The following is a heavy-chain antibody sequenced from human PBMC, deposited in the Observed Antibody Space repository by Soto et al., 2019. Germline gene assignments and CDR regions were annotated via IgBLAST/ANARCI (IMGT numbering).Heavy chain of an antibody. Sequence: PSETLSLTSTVSGFNIISYYWSWIRQPPGKGLEWIGYIYYSGSTNYNPSLKSRVTISVDTSKNQFSLKLSSVTAADTAVYYCARVTRAARVWFDPWGQGTLVTVSS. CDR1: GFNIISYY. V-gene: IGHV4-59*01. J-gene: IGHJ5*02. D-gene: IGHD6-6*01. CDR3: ARVTRAARVWFDP. CDR2: IYYSGST.